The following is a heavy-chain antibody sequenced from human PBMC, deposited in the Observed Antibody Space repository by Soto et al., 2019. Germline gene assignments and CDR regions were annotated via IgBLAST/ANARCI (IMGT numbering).Heavy chain of an antibody. V-gene: IGHV3-53*01. J-gene: IGHJ4*02. D-gene: IGHD3-22*01. CDR3: ARGGGYYYDSSGLDY. Sequence: GGSLRLSCAASGFTVSSNYMSWVRQAPGKGLEWVSVIYSGGSTYYADSVKGRFTISRDNSKNTLYLQMNSLRAEDTAVYYCARGGGYYYDSSGLDYWGQGTPVTSPQ. CDR1: GFTVSSNY. CDR2: IYSGGST.